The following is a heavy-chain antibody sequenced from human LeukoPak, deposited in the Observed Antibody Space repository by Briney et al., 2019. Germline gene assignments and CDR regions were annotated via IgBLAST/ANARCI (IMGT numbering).Heavy chain of an antibody. J-gene: IGHJ4*02. Sequence: PSETLSLTCTVSGASISGYYWSWLRQTAAKGLECIGRIYSSGTTNYNPSLKSRVTMSVDASRNQFSLQLTSATAADTAVYFCAREDFYGDYPSYFDYWGQGILVTVSS. D-gene: IGHD4-17*01. CDR2: IYSSGTT. CDR3: AREDFYGDYPSYFDY. V-gene: IGHV4-4*07. CDR1: GASISGYY.